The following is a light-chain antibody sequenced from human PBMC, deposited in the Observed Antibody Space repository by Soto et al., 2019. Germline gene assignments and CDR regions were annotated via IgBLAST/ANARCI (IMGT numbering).Light chain of an antibody. CDR3: QQLRLYQST. CDR2: AAS. V-gene: IGKV1-9*01. J-gene: IGKJ4*01. Sequence: IKLSQSTSSLSASVADRVTITCKDSQDIAIYLAWYQQKPGEATKLLIYAASTLYGWVPSMFSGSGSGTDLALTITSLQAEDFATYYCQQLRLYQSTFGGGTKVDIK. CDR1: QDIAIY.